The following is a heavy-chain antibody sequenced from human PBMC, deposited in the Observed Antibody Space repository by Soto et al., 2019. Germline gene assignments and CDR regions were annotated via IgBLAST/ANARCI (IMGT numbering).Heavy chain of an antibody. Sequence: ASVKVSCKASGYTFTSYGISWVRQAPGQGLEWMGWISAYNGNTNYAQKLQGRITMTTDTSTSTAYMELRSLRPDDTAVYYCARDLRSIVVVNAIGPEFDYWGQGTLVTVSS. D-gene: IGHD2-21*01. V-gene: IGHV1-18*04. CDR2: ISAYNGNT. J-gene: IGHJ4*02. CDR1: GYTFTSYG. CDR3: ARDLRSIVVVNAIGPEFDY.